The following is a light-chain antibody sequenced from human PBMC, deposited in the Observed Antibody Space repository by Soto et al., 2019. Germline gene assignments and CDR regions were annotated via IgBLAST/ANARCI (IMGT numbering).Light chain of an antibody. V-gene: IGKV3-20*01. J-gene: IGKJ1*01. CDR1: RSLSSIF. CDR2: GAS. CDR3: HQYGDSPLL. Sequence: EIVLTQSPGTLSLSPGERATLSCRASRSLSSIFLAWYQHKPGQAPRLLIYGASSRATGIPDRFSGSGSGTDFTVTISRLETDDCVVYYGHQYGDSPLLFGRETNVEVK.